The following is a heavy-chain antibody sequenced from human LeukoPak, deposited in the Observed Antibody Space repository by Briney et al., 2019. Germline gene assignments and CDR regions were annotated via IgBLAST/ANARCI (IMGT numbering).Heavy chain of an antibody. CDR1: GGTFSSYA. CDR2: IIPILGIA. CDR3: ARFTREDAFDI. Sequence: PVKVSCKASGGTFSSYAISWVRQAPGQGLEWMGRIIPILGIANYAQKFQGRVTITADKSTSTAYMELSSLRSEDTAVYYCARFTREDAFDIWGQGTMVTVSS. J-gene: IGHJ3*02. V-gene: IGHV1-69*04.